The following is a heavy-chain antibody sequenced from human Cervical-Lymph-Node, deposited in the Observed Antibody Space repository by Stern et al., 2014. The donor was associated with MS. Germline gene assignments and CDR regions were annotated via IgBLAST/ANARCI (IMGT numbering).Heavy chain of an antibody. Sequence: QDQLVQSGAEVKKSGASVKVSCKASGYTFNVYYMHWVRQAPGQGLERMGIIIPSDGRATYAQKFQGRVTMTRDTSTSTVYLQLTSLKSEDTAVYYCARGVTRSSYYYGLDVWGQGTTVTVSS. CDR1: GYTFNVYY. J-gene: IGHJ6*02. CDR2: IIPSDGRA. V-gene: IGHV1-46*02. CDR3: ARGVTRSSYYYGLDV. D-gene: IGHD4-11*01.